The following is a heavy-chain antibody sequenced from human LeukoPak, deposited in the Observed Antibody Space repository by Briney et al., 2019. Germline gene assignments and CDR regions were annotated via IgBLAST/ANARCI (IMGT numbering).Heavy chain of an antibody. Sequence: GESLKISCKGSGSRFTSYWIGWVRQMPGKGLEWMGMIYPGDSDTRYSPSFEGQVTISADKSIATAYLQWSGLKASDTAMYYCARHISDCGGDCPFDYWGQGTLVTVSS. V-gene: IGHV5-51*01. CDR1: GSRFTSYW. D-gene: IGHD2-21*02. J-gene: IGHJ4*02. CDR3: ARHISDCGGDCPFDY. CDR2: IYPGDSDT.